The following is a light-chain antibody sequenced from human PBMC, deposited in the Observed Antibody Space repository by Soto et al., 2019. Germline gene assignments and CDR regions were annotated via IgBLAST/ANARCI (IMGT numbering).Light chain of an antibody. Sequence: EIVLTQSPGTLSLSPGERATLSCRASQSVSSSYLAWYQQKPGQAPRLLIYGASSMATGIPDRFSGSGSGKDFTLTISRLEPEDFAVYYCQQYGSSPHTFGQGTKLEIK. V-gene: IGKV3-20*01. CDR2: GAS. CDR3: QQYGSSPHT. CDR1: QSVSSSY. J-gene: IGKJ2*01.